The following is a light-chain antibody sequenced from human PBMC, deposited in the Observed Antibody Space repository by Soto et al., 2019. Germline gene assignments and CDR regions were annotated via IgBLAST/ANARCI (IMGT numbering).Light chain of an antibody. V-gene: IGKV1-39*01. J-gene: IGKJ1*01. CDR2: AAT. Sequence: DIQMTQSPSFLSASVGDRVTITCRASRSVSTSLNWYQQKPGKAPKVLNYAATNLQRGIPSRFSGGGFGTEFTLTISSLEPEDFATYYCQQSYSTRWTFGQGTKVDIK. CDR3: QQSYSTRWT. CDR1: RSVSTS.